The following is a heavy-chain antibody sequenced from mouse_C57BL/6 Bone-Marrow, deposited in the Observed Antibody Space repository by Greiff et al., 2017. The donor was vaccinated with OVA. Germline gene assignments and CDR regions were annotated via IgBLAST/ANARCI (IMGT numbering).Heavy chain of an antibody. CDR2: SRNKANDYTT. J-gene: IGHJ4*01. CDR3: ARDYYWEAMDY. CDR1: GFTFSDFY. D-gene: IGHD1-1*02. V-gene: IGHV7-1*01. Sequence: EVKVVESGGGLVQSGRSLRLSCATSGFTFSDFYMEWVRQAPGKGLEWIAASRNKANDYTTEYSASVKGRFIVSRDTSQSILYLQMNGLRAEDTAIYCCARDYYWEAMDYWGQGTSVTVSS.